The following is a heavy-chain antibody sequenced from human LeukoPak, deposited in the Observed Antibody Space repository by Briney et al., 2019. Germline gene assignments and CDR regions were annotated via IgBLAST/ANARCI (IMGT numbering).Heavy chain of an antibody. J-gene: IGHJ4*02. V-gene: IGHV3-23*01. CDR3: ARDPAVTVVVPAAFDY. Sequence: PGGSLRLSCAASGFTFSSYAMSWVRQAPGKGLEWVSAISGSGGSTYYADSVKGRFTISRDNSKNTLYLQMNSLRAEDTAVYYCARDPAVTVVVPAAFDYWGQGTLVTVSS. CDR2: ISGSGGST. CDR1: GFTFSSYA. D-gene: IGHD2-2*01.